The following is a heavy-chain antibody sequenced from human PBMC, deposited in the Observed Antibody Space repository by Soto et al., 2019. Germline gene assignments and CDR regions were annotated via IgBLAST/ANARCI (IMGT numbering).Heavy chain of an antibody. V-gene: IGHV4-61*01. CDR3: ARGGYSYGTMDV. J-gene: IGHJ6*02. Sequence: SETLSLTCTVSGDSVSSGIYYWTWIRQPPGKGLEWIGYIYYNGDTNYNPSLKSRVTISVDTSKNQFSLKLNSVTAADTAVYYCARGGYSYGTMDVWGQGTTVTVSS. D-gene: IGHD5-18*01. CDR1: GDSVSSGIYY. CDR2: IYYNGDT.